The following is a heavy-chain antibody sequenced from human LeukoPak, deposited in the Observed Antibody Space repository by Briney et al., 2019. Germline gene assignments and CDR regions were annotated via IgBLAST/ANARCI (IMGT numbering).Heavy chain of an antibody. J-gene: IGHJ6*02. CDR2: INSDGSRT. Sequence: GGSLRLSCAASGFTFSSYWMHWVRQAPGKGLVWVSRINSDGSRTNYADSVKGRFTISRDNAKNTLYLQMNSLRAEDTAVYYCARDRGRGYYDSSGYYYSPIASYYYYGMDVWGQGTTVTVSS. CDR1: GFTFSSYW. D-gene: IGHD3-22*01. CDR3: ARDRGRGYYDSSGYYYSPIASYYYYGMDV. V-gene: IGHV3-74*01.